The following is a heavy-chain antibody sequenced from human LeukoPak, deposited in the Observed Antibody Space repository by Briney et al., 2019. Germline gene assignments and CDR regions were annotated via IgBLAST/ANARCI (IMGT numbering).Heavy chain of an antibody. D-gene: IGHD2-8*01. CDR2: IYYSGST. CDR1: GGSISSSSYY. CDR3: ARGPPTACTNGVCYTGLRGNWFDP. J-gene: IGHJ5*02. Sequence: PSETLSLTCTVSGGSISSSSYYWGWIRQPPGKGLEWIGSIYYSGSTYYNPSLKSRVTISVDTSKNQFSLKLSSVTAADTAVYYCARGPPTACTNGVCYTGLRGNWFDPWGQGTLVTVSS. V-gene: IGHV4-39*07.